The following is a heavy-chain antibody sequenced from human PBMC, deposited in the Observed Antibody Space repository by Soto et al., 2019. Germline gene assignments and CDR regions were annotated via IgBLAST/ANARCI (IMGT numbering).Heavy chain of an antibody. CDR1: GFTLSTYD. CDR3: ARGPVAGLYFFDC. J-gene: IGHJ4*01. V-gene: IGHV3-48*02. Sequence: EVQLVESGGGLVQPGGALRLSCAASGFTLSTYDMNWVRQAPGKGLQWVSYISSSSAAIGYADSVKGRITISRDNAKNSLYLQMNSLRDEDTAEYYCARGPVAGLYFFDCWGQGILVNVYS. D-gene: IGHD6-19*01. CDR2: ISSSSAAI.